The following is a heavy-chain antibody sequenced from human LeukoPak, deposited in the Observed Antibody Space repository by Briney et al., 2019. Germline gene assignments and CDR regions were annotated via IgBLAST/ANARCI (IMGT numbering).Heavy chain of an antibody. D-gene: IGHD6-19*01. CDR1: GYTFTGYY. V-gene: IGHV1-2*02. CDR3: ARDAGMVWSSGWFWIDP. Sequence: ASVKVSCKASGYTFTGYYMHWVRQAPGQGLEWMGWINPNSGGTNYAQKFQGRVTMTRDTSISTAYMELSRLRSEDTAVYYCARDAGMVWSSGWFWIDPWGQGTLVTVSS. J-gene: IGHJ5*02. CDR2: INPNSGGT.